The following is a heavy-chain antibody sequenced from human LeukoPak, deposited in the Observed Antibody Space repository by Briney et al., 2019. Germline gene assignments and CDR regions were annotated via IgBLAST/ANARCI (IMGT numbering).Heavy chain of an antibody. CDR1: GFTFSSYA. J-gene: IGHJ6*03. CDR3: AKDVGSGYYGYMDV. D-gene: IGHD3-22*01. V-gene: IGHV3-23*01. Sequence: PGGSLRLSCAASGFTFSSYAMSWVRQAPGKGLEWVSAISGSGGSTYYADSVKGRFTISRDNSKNTLYLQMNSLRAEDTAVYYCAKDVGSGYYGYMDVWGKGTTVTVSS. CDR2: ISGSGGST.